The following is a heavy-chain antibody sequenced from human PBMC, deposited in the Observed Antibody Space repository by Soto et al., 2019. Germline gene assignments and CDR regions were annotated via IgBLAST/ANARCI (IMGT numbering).Heavy chain of an antibody. CDR1: GYSFTTYG. D-gene: IGHD3-22*01. Sequence: QIQLVQSGTEVKRSGASVKVSCKTSGYSFTTYGLSWVRQAPGRGLEWVGLISGYNGNTNYAQKFQGTVILTTDTPTTTGYMEIKSLSSDDTAVYYCVRDTYYYHSSGPAPFEYWGQGTQVTVSS. CDR3: VRDTYYYHSSGPAPFEY. J-gene: IGHJ4*02. CDR2: ISGYNGNT. V-gene: IGHV1-18*01.